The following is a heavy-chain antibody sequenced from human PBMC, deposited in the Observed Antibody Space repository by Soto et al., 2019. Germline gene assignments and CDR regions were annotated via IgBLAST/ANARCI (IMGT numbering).Heavy chain of an antibody. CDR1: GGSISTYY. D-gene: IGHD3-16*01. Sequence: PSETLSVTCAVAGGSISTYYGSWIRQPPGKGLEWIGYIHYSGSTDYNPSLKSRVTISVDTSKNHFSPKVSSVTAADTAVYYCARSPFTYYFDYWGQGTLVTVSS. V-gene: IGHV4-59*08. CDR2: IHYSGST. J-gene: IGHJ4*02. CDR3: ARSPFTYYFDY.